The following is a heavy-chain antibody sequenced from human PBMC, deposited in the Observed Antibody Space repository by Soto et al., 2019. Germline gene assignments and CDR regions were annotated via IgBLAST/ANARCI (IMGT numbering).Heavy chain of an antibody. V-gene: IGHV3-11*01. J-gene: IGHJ4*02. CDR1: GFTFSAYY. CDR2: ISGRSDTI. CDR3: ARTGLDYSFDY. Sequence: QVQLVESGGDLVKPGGSLRLSCTASGFTFSAYYMSWIRQAPGKGLEWVSYISGRSDTIYYADSVKGRFTISRDNAKHSLFLQMNSLRAEDTAIYYCARTGLDYSFDYWGQGTLVTVSS.